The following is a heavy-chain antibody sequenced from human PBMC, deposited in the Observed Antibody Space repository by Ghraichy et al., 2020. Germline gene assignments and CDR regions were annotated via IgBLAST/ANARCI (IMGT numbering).Heavy chain of an antibody. J-gene: IGHJ4*02. CDR3: ARGEGGVVIVPAAMNFYY. CDR1: GGSFSGYY. V-gene: IGHV4-34*01. D-gene: IGHD2-2*01. CDR2: INHSGST. Sequence: SETLSLTCAVYGGSFSGYYWSWIRQPPGKGLEWIGEINHSGSTNYNPSLKSRVTISVDTSKNQFSLKLSSVTAADTAVYYCARGEGGVVIVPAAMNFYYWGQGTLVTVSS.